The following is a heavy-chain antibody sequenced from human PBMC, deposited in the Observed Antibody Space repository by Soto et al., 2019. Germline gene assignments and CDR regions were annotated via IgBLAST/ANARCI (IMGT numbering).Heavy chain of an antibody. CDR3: ARESRYCSGGSCYFLPGIDY. CDR1: GYTFTSYG. CDR2: ISAYNGNT. V-gene: IGHV1-18*01. D-gene: IGHD2-15*01. Sequence: EASVKVSCKASGYTFTSYGISWVRQAPGQGLDWMGWISAYNGNTNYAQKLQGRVTMTTDTSTSTAYMELSSLRSEDTAVYYCARESRYCSGGSCYFLPGIDYWGQGTLVTVSS. J-gene: IGHJ4*02.